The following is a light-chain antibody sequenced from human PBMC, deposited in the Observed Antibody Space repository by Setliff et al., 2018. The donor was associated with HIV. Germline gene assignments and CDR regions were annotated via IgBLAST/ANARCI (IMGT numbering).Light chain of an antibody. CDR3: CSYAGSDMFVV. J-gene: IGLJ1*01. CDR1: TSDIGTYNR. Sequence: QSALTQPPSVSGSPGQSIIISCTGTTSDIGTYNRVSWYQQHPGTAPKLLIYEVSKRPSGVSNRFSGSKSGNTASLAISGLQADDEADYYCCSYAGSDMFVVFGTGTKGT. V-gene: IGLV2-23*02. CDR2: EVS.